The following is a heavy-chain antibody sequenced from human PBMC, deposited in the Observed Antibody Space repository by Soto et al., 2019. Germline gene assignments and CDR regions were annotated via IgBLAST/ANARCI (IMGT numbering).Heavy chain of an antibody. CDR2: ISAYNGNT. J-gene: IGHJ5*02. CDR3: ARDGGPAAAGTPPLWFDP. V-gene: IGHV1-18*01. Sequence: GASVKVSCKASGFTFTSYGISWVRQAPGQGLEWMGWISAYNGNTNYAQKLQGRVTMTTDTSTSTAYMELRSLRSDDTAVYYCARDGGPAAAGTPPLWFDPWGQGTLVTVSS. D-gene: IGHD6-13*01. CDR1: GFTFTSYG.